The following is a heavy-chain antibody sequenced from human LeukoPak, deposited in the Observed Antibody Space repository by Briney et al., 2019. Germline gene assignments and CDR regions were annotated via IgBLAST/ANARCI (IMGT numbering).Heavy chain of an antibody. CDR1: GYSFICYW. Sequence: GESLQISCKGSGYSFICYWIGWVRQMPGKGLEWMGIIYPGDSDTRYSPSFQDQVTISADQSISTAYLQWSSLKASDTAMYYCARQSRYYMDVWGKGTTVSVSS. CDR2: IYPGDSDT. CDR3: ARQSRYYMDV. V-gene: IGHV5-51*01. J-gene: IGHJ6*03.